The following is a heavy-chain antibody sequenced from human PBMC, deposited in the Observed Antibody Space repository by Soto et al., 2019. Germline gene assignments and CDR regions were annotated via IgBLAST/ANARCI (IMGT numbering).Heavy chain of an antibody. Sequence: QLQLQESGPGLVKPSETLSLTCTVSGGSIRSSSYYWGWIRQPPGKGLEWIGNIYYSGSTYYNPSLKSRVTISVATSKKQLSLQLSSVTAADTAVYYCAMGRDHYYYYGMDVWGQGTTVTVAS. CDR1: GGSIRSSSYY. V-gene: IGHV4-39*01. J-gene: IGHJ6*02. D-gene: IGHD2-21*02. CDR2: IYYSGST. CDR3: AMGRDHYYYYGMDV.